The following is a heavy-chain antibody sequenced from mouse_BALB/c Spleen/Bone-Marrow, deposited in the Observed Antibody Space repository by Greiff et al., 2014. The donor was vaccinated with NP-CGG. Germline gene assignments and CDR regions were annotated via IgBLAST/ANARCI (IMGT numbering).Heavy chain of an antibody. Sequence: VQLQDSGAELVRPGSSVKISCKASGYAFSGYWMNWVKQRPGQGLEWIGQIYPGDGDTDYNGKFKGKATLTADKSSSTAYMQLSSLTSEDSAVYFCARGGISVDYWGQGTTLTVSS. CDR3: ARGGISVDY. CDR1: GYAFSGYW. J-gene: IGHJ2*01. CDR2: IYPGDGDT. V-gene: IGHV1-80*01.